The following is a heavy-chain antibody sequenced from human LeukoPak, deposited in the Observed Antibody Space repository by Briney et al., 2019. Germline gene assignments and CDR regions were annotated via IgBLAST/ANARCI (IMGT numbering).Heavy chain of an antibody. CDR1: GGSISNYY. J-gene: IGHJ4*02. D-gene: IGHD6-19*01. CDR3: ARLDSSGWGYFDY. V-gene: IGHV4-59*01. Sequence: PSETLSLTCTVSGGSISNYYYSWIRQPPGKGLEWIGYIYYSGSTNYNPSLKSRVTLSVDTSKNQFSLKLSSVTAADTAVYYCARLDSSGWGYFDYWGQGPLVTVSS. CDR2: IYYSGST.